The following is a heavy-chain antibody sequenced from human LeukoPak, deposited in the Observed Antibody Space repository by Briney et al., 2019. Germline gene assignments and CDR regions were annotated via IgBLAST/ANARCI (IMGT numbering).Heavy chain of an antibody. D-gene: IGHD4-17*01. CDR3: AREDPQTTVPEGMDV. V-gene: IGHV4-59*01. J-gene: IGHJ6*02. CDR1: GGSIGTFY. Sequence: SETLSLTCTISGGSIGTFYWSWIRQTPGKGLEWIGYIYYRGITNYNPSLKSRVTISVDTSKNQFSLKLNSVTAADTAVYYCAREDPQTTVPEGMDVWGQGTTVTVSS. CDR2: IYYRGIT.